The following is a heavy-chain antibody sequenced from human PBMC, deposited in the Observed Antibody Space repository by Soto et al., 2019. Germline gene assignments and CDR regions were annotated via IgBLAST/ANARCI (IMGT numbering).Heavy chain of an antibody. CDR1: GFTFSSYS. CDR2: ISSSSSTI. V-gene: IGHV3-48*01. Sequence: PGGPLRLSFAASGFTFSSYSMNWVRQAPGKGLEWVSYISSSSSTIYYADSVKGRFTISRDNAKNSLYLQMNSLRAEDTAVYYCAREGITIFAEWLSNYMDVWGKGTTVTVSS. J-gene: IGHJ6*03. CDR3: AREGITIFAEWLSNYMDV. D-gene: IGHD3-3*01.